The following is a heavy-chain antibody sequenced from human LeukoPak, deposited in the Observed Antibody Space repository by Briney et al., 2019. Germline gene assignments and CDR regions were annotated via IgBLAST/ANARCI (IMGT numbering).Heavy chain of an antibody. CDR3: ARDSPTVTLTREYYYGMDV. V-gene: IGHV3-30-3*01. J-gene: IGHJ6*02. CDR1: GFTFSSYA. D-gene: IGHD4-17*01. Sequence: GGSLRLSCAASGFTFSSYAMHWVRQAPGKGLEWVGVISYDGSNKYYADSVKGRFTISRDNSKNTLYLQMNSLRAEDTAVYYCARDSPTVTLTREYYYGMDVWGQGTTVTVSS. CDR2: ISYDGSNK.